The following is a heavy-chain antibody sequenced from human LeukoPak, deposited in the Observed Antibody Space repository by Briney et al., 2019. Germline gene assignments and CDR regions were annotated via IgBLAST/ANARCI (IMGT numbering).Heavy chain of an antibody. V-gene: IGHV4-4*02. CDR3: ARVDCSSTSCYGGHLFDY. CDR1: GASISIINW. CDR2: IYHSGST. J-gene: IGHJ4*02. D-gene: IGHD2-2*01. Sequence: SQTLSLTCAVAGASISIINWWSWVRQPPGKGLECSGEIYHSGSTNYNPSLKSRVTISVDKSKNQFSLKLSSVTAADTAVYYCARVDCSSTSCYGGHLFDYWGQGTLVTVSS.